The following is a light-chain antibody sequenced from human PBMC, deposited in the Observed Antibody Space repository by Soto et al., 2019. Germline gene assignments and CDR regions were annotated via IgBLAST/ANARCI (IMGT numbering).Light chain of an antibody. CDR3: QQYNNWIT. CDR1: QSVDSN. Sequence: EIVMTQSPATLSVSPGDGATLXCRASQSVDSNLAWYQQKPGQTPRLLIYGASTRPTGIPARFSGSGYGTDFTLTISSLQSEDFAVYYCQQYNNWITFGQGTRLEIK. CDR2: GAS. V-gene: IGKV3D-15*01. J-gene: IGKJ5*01.